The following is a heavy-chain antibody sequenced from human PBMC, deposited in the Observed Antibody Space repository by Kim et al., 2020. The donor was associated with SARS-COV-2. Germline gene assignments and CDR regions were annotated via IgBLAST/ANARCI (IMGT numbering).Heavy chain of an antibody. J-gene: IGHJ3*02. Sequence: SETLSLTCTVSGGSISSSSYYWGWIRQPPGQGLEWIGSIYYSGSTYYNPSLKSRVTISVDTSKNQFSLKLSSVTAADTAMYYFARHMTYYYDSSGYYELDAFDIWGQGTMVTVSS. V-gene: IGHV4-39*01. CDR3: ARHMTYYYDSSGYYELDAFDI. D-gene: IGHD3-22*01. CDR2: IYYSGST. CDR1: GGSISSSSYY.